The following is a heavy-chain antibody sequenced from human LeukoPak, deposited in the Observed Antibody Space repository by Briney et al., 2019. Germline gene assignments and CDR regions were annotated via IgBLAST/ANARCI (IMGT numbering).Heavy chain of an antibody. Sequence: SQTLSLTCAISVDSVSSNSVTWNWIRQSRSRGLEWLGRTYYRSKRYNDYAVSVKSRITNNPATSKNKFSLPLNSATTGDTAVYYCVRYSSGNYFDYWGQGTLVTVSS. CDR1: VDSVSSNSVT. J-gene: IGHJ4*02. D-gene: IGHD6-25*01. CDR2: TYYRSKRYN. CDR3: VRYSSGNYFDY. V-gene: IGHV6-1*01.